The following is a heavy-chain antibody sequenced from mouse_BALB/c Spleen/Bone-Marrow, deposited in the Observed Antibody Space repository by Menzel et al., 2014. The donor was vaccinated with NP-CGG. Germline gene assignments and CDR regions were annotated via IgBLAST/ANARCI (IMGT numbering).Heavy chain of an antibody. CDR2: IDPANGNT. CDR3: ARWEYYAMDY. CDR1: GFNIKDTY. J-gene: IGHJ4*01. V-gene: IGHV14-3*02. Sequence: VQLQQSGAELVKPGASVKLSCTASGFNIKDTYMHWVKQRPEQGLEWIGRIDPANGNTKYDPKFPGKATITADTSSNTAYLQLSSLTSEDTAVYYCARWEYYAMDYWGQGTSVTVSS. D-gene: IGHD4-1*01.